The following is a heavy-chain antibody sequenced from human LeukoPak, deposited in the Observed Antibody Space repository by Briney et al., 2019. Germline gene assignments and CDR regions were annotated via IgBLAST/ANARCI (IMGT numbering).Heavy chain of an antibody. CDR1: GDSISRYY. V-gene: IGHV4-59*08. D-gene: IGHD2-21*02. J-gene: IGHJ4*02. CDR3: ARHVKGDCNRPKHFDY. Sequence: SETLSLTCTVSGDSISRYYWRWIRQPPGKGLEWIGYFYNSGSNNYNPSLNGRVTISVDTSKNQFSLKLSSVTAADTAVYYCARHVKGDCNRPKHFDYWGQGTLVTVSS. CDR2: FYNSGSN.